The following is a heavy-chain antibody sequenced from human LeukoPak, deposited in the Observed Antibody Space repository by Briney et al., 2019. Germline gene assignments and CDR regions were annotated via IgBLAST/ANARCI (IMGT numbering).Heavy chain of an antibody. D-gene: IGHD5-12*01. Sequence: SETLSLTCTVSGGSISSGGYYWSWIRQRPGKGLEWIAYINYRGSTYNNPSLESRVTISVDTSKNQFSLKLSSVAAADMAVYYCAKTSGYDYFDFWGQGTLVTVSS. CDR3: AKTSGYDYFDF. V-gene: IGHV4-31*03. J-gene: IGHJ4*02. CDR1: GGSISSGGYY. CDR2: INYRGST.